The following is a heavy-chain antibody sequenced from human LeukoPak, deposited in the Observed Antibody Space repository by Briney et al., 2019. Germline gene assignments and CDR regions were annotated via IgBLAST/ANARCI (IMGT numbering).Heavy chain of an antibody. Sequence: GGSLRLSCAASGFTFSSYGMTWVRQAPGKGLEWVSYISSSSSTIYYADSVKGRFTISRDNAKNSLYLQMNSLRVEDTAIYYCARDYVWGSSESDYWGQGTLVTVSS. J-gene: IGHJ4*02. CDR2: ISSSSSTI. CDR1: GFTFSSYG. CDR3: ARDYVWGSSESDY. V-gene: IGHV3-48*01. D-gene: IGHD7-27*01.